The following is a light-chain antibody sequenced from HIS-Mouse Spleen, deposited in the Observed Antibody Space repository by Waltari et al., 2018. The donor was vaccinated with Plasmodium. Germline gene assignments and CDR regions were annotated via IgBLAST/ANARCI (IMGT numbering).Light chain of an antibody. V-gene: IGLV3-21*03. CDR3: QVWDSSSDHVV. CDR1: NIGSKS. Sequence: SYVLTQPPPVSVAPGKPARITCGGHNIGSKSVHWYQQKPGQPPVLVVYDDSDRPSGTPGRFSGSNAGNTATLTISRVEAGDEADYYCQVWDSSSDHVVFGGGTKLTVL. J-gene: IGLJ2*01. CDR2: DDS.